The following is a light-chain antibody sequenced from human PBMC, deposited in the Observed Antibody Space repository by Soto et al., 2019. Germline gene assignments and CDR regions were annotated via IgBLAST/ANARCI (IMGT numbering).Light chain of an antibody. CDR2: GAS. J-gene: IGKJ4*01. V-gene: IGKV3-15*01. CDR3: QQYNNWPLT. Sequence: EIVMTQSPDTLSVSPGEKATLSCRASQRVSSNLAWYQQKPGQAPRLLIYGASTRVTGIPARFSGSGSGTEFTLTISGLQSEDFAVYYCQQYNNWPLTFGGGTKVEI. CDR1: QRVSSN.